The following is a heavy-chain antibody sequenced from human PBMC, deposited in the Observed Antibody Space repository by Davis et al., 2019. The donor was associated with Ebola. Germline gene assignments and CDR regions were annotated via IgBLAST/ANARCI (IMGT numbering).Heavy chain of an antibody. CDR1: GFMFSNYW. CDR2: IKQDGSER. D-gene: IGHD5-18*01. CDR3: ARDGLQLWSPLDY. Sequence: PGGSLRLSCAASGFMFSNYWMSWVRQAPGKGLEWVANIKQDGSERYYVDSVKGRFTISRDNAKNSLYLQMNSLRAEDTAVYYCARDGLQLWSPLDYWGQGTLVTVSS. J-gene: IGHJ4*02. V-gene: IGHV3-7*01.